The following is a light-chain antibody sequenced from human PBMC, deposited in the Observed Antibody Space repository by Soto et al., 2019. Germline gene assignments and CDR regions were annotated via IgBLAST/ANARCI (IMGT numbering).Light chain of an antibody. CDR3: PQSYSTPRT. J-gene: IGKJ2*01. V-gene: IGKV1-39*01. Sequence: DIQMTQSPSSLSASVGDRVTVTCRASQSIITYLNWYQQKPGKAPNLLISAASSLQSGVPSRFSGSGSGTDFTLTISSLQPEDFATYYCPQSYSTPRTFGQGTTLEIK. CDR2: AAS. CDR1: QSIITY.